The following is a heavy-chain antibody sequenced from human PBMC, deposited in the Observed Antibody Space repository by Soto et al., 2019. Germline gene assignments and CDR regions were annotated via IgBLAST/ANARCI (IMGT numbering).Heavy chain of an antibody. J-gene: IGHJ6*02. Sequence: QVQLVQSGAEVKKPGSSLKVSCKASGGTFTNYAFSWVRQAPGQGLEWMGGIIPVFGTPDYAQKFQGRVTTTADESTRTASMELGSLRSDDTAVYYCARERSVGYCITTTCPKPFYYYAMDVWGQGTTVTVSS. D-gene: IGHD2-2*01. CDR3: ARERSVGYCITTTCPKPFYYYAMDV. CDR2: IIPVFGTP. CDR1: GGTFTNYA. V-gene: IGHV1-69*12.